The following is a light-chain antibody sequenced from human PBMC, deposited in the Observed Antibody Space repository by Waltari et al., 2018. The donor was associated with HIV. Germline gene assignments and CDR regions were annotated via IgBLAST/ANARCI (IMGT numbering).Light chain of an antibody. CDR2: ASS. CDR3: QQSYSTPRT. V-gene: IGKV1-39*01. J-gene: IGKJ1*01. CDR1: HSVSSY. Sequence: FLSMHSVSSYFNGSQQKPGRCPRLLIYASSSLQSGVPPRFSGSGSGTYFTLNISSLQPEDFATDYCQQSYSTPRTFGPGTKVEIK.